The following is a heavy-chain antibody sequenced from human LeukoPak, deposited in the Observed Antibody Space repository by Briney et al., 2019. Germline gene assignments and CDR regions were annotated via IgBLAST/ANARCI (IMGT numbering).Heavy chain of an antibody. J-gene: IGHJ4*02. CDR1: GFTFSSYA. V-gene: IGHV3-23*01. D-gene: IGHD2-15*01. CDR3: AKAHFERYCSGGSGYESDY. CDR2: ISGSGGST. Sequence: GGSLRLSCAASGFTFSSYAMSWVRQAPGKGLEWVSAISGSGGSTYYADSVKGRFTISRSNSKNKLYLQMNSLRAEDTAVYYCAKAHFERYCSGGSGYESDYCGQGTLVTVSS.